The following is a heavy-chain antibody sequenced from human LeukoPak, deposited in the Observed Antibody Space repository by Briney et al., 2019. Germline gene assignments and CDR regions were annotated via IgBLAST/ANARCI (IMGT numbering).Heavy chain of an antibody. V-gene: IGHV1-2*06. CDR3: ARFGPKQDCSGGSCYYYGMDV. CDR2: MSPNSGGT. J-gene: IGHJ6*02. Sequence: ASVKVSCKASGYTFTGYYMHWVRQAPGQGLEWMGRMSPNSGGTNYAQKFQGRVTMTRDTSISTAYMELSRLRSDDTAVYYCARFGPKQDCSGGSCYYYGMDVWGQGTTVTVSS. CDR1: GYTFTGYY. D-gene: IGHD2-15*01.